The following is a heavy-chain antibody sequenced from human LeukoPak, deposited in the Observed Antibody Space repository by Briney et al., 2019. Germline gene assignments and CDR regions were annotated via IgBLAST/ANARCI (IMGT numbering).Heavy chain of an antibody. CDR1: GFTFSNYA. Sequence: GRSLRLSCTASGFTFSNYAMHWVRQAPGKGLEWLSGISYDGVKTYYADSVKGRFTISRDNSKNTLDLQVDSLRTEDTAVYYCARGGHTTGYPNFYFDYWGQGTLVTLSS. CDR2: ISYDGVKT. D-gene: IGHD3-9*01. V-gene: IGHV3-30*04. J-gene: IGHJ4*02. CDR3: ARGGHTTGYPNFYFDY.